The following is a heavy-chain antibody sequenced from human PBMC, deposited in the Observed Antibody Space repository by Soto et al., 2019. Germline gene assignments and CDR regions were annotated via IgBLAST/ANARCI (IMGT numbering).Heavy chain of an antibody. CDR1: GGSISSYY. CDR3: ARREIAVAGTYNWFDP. J-gene: IGHJ5*02. D-gene: IGHD6-19*01. CDR2: IYYSGST. Sequence: SETLSLTCTVSGGSISSYYWSWIRQPPGKGLEWIGYIYYSGSTNYNPSLKSRVTISVDTSKNQFSLKLSSVTAADTAVYYCARREIAVAGTYNWFDPWGQGTLVTVSS. V-gene: IGHV4-59*08.